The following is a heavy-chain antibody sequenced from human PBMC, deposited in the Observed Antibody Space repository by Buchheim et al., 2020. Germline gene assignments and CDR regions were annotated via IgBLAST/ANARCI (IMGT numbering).Heavy chain of an antibody. J-gene: IGHJ4*02. D-gene: IGHD6-13*01. CDR3: ARNSRIAAAALDY. CDR2: ISYDGSNK. V-gene: IGHV3-30*14. Sequence: QVQLVESGGGVVQPGRSLRLSCAASGFTFSSYAMHWVRQAPGKGLEWVAVISYDGSNKYYADSVKGRFTISRDNSKNTLYLQMNSLRAEDTAVYYCARNSRIAAAALDYWGQGTL. CDR1: GFTFSSYA.